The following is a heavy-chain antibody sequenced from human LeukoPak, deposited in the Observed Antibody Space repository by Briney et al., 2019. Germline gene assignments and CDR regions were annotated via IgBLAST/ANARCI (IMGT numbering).Heavy chain of an antibody. CDR3: ASTPPGYCSSTSCYFADY. CDR1: GFTFSSYS. D-gene: IGHD2-2*01. Sequence: GGSLRLSCAASGFTFSSYSMNWVRQAPGKGLEWVSSISSSSSYIYHADSVKGRFTISRDNAKNSLYLQMNSLRAEDTAVYYCASTPPGYCSSTSCYFADYWGQGTLVTVSS. CDR2: ISSSSSYI. V-gene: IGHV3-21*01. J-gene: IGHJ4*02.